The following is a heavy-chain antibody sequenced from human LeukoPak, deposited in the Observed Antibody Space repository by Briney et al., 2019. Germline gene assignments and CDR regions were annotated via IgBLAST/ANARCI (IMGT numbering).Heavy chain of an antibody. CDR3: ARVCRGKGNGSGYFDY. V-gene: IGHV3-21*01. Sequence: GGSQPLPFAASGFPFSSYDMNWVSQAPGKGLEWVSSITTSSTYIYYPDSVRGRFTIARENAKHSLYLQMNNLRAEDTDLYYCARVCRGKGNGSGYFDYWGLGVLVAISS. J-gene: IGHJ4*02. CDR2: ITTSSTYI. CDR1: GFPFSSYD. D-gene: IGHD3-10*01.